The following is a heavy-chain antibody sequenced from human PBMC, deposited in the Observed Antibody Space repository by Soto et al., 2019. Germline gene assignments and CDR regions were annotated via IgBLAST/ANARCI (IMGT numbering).Heavy chain of an antibody. CDR1: GGSVNIKNFF. J-gene: IGHJ5*02. V-gene: IGHV4-39*01. Sequence: PSETLSLTCTVSGGSVNIKNFFWGWVRQSPGKELEWIGSIYYTGTTYYNPSLKTRVTMFIDTSKNHFSLNLTSAAAADTAVYKCAKHTQPIKHSSLAPFDPWGRGTRVPVSS. CDR3: AKHTQPIKHSSLAPFDP. CDR2: IYYTGTT. D-gene: IGHD2-21*01.